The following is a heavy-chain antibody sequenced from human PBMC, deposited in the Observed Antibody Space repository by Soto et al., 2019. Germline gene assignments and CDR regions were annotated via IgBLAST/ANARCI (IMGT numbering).Heavy chain of an antibody. D-gene: IGHD3-10*01. V-gene: IGHV4-4*02. J-gene: IGHJ6*02. CDR3: ARVSGSYYYGMDV. CDR1: GDSISSSYW. CDR2: IYHSGST. Sequence: PSETLSLTCAVSGDSISSSYWWSWVRQPPGKGLEWIGEIYHSGSTNYNPSLKRRVTISVDKSKNQFSLKLSSVTAADTAAYYCARVSGSYYYGMDVWGQGTTVT.